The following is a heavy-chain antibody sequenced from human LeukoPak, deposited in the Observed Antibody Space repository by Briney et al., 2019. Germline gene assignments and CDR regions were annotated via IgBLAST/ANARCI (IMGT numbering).Heavy chain of an antibody. J-gene: IGHJ3*02. D-gene: IGHD3-10*01. CDR1: GYTFTGYY. CDR3: TRYRDYYGSGSYRAHGFDI. Sequence: ASVKVCCKASGYTFTGYYMHWVRQAPGQGLEWMGWINPNSVGTNYAQKFHGRVAMTRDTSTSTAYIDMRSLRSDDTTVQYCTRYRDYYGSGSYRAHGFDIGGQGTMVTVSS. CDR2: INPNSVGT. V-gene: IGHV1-2*02.